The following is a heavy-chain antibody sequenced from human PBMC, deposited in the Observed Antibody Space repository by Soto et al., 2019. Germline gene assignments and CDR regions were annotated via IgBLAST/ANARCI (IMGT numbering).Heavy chain of an antibody. CDR1: GGTFSSYA. J-gene: IGHJ6*02. CDR3: ARGILYNWNYYGGLRKDRRGMDV. V-gene: IGHV1-69*12. Sequence: QVQLVQSGAEVKKPGSSVKVSCKASGGTFSSYAISWVRQAPGQGLEWMGGIIPIFGTANYAQKFQGRVTITADESTSTAYMELSSLRSEDTAVYYCARGILYNWNYYGGLRKDRRGMDVWGQGTTVTVSS. CDR2: IIPIFGTA. D-gene: IGHD1-7*01.